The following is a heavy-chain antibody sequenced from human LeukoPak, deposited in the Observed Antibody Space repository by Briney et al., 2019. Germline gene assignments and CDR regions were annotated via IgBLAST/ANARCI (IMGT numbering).Heavy chain of an antibody. D-gene: IGHD6-13*01. CDR3: AMAYSSSWYYFDY. J-gene: IGHJ4*02. CDR1: GASISSYY. V-gene: IGHV4-59*01. CDR2: IYYSGST. Sequence: SETLSLTCTVSGASISSYYWTWIRQPPGKGLEWIGYIYYSGSTNYNPSLKSRVTIAVDTSKNQFSLRLNSVTAADTAVYYCAMAYSSSWYYFDYWGQGTLVTVSS.